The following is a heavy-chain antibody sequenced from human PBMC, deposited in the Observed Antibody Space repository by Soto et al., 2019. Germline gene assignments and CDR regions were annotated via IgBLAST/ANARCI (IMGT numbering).Heavy chain of an antibody. V-gene: IGHV1-46*01. Sequence: RASVKVSCKASGYTFTSYYMHWVRQAPGQGLEWMGIINPSGGSTSYAQKFQGRVTMTRDTSTSTVYMELSSLRSEDTAVYYCARSDYDFWSGYTSNWFDPWGQGTLVTVSS. CDR3: ARSDYDFWSGYTSNWFDP. CDR1: GYTFTSYY. D-gene: IGHD3-3*01. CDR2: INPSGGST. J-gene: IGHJ5*02.